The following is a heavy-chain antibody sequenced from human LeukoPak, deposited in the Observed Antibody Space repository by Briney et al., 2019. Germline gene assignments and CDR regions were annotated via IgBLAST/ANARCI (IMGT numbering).Heavy chain of an antibody. CDR1: GGSISSSNW. CDR2: IFYSGSS. V-gene: IGHV4-39*01. Sequence: SETLSLTCAVSGGSISSSNWWSWVRQPPEKGLEWIGSIFYSGSSFYNPSLKSRVSISVDTSKNQFSLKLNSVTAADTAVYYCTSLIRIVGSSGDDYWGQGTLVTVSS. D-gene: IGHD1-26*01. J-gene: IGHJ4*02. CDR3: TSLIRIVGSSGDDY.